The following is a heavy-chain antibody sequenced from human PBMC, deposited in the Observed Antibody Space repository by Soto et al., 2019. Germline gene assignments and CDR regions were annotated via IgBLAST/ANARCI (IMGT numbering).Heavy chain of an antibody. Sequence: QVQLVESGGGVVQSGRSLRLSCAASGFTFDTYAMHWVRQAPGKGLEWVAVISYDGSNHFYAGSVKGRLTVSRDNSKNTLYLQMNSLRNDDTAVYYCTRGLLTDYFAYWGQGALVTVSS. CDR1: GFTFDTYA. J-gene: IGHJ4*02. CDR2: ISYDGSNH. CDR3: TRGLLTDYFAY. V-gene: IGHV3-30-3*01.